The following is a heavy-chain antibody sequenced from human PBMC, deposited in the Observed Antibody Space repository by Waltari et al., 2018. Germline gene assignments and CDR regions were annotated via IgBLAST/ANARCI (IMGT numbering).Heavy chain of an antibody. D-gene: IGHD6-19*01. CDR3: ARDVGPVGGMGGLNYWDTLIL. V-gene: IGHV4-4*07. J-gene: IGHJ3*01. CDR1: GDSINNHY. CDR2: IDSSGNT. Sequence: QVELQESGPGLVKPSETLSLTCTVSGDSINNHYWSWIRQPAGGGLEWIGRIDSSGNTNYNPSFRSRVTMSVDTSKNLFSVNLRSVTAADTALYYCARDVGPVGGMGGLNYWDTLILWGRGTMITVSS.